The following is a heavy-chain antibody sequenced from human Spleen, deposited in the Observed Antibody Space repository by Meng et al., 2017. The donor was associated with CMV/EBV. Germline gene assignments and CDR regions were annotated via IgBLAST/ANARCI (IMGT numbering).Heavy chain of an antibody. CDR2: IQDDGSNT. D-gene: IGHD2-15*01. Sequence: GESLKISCAASGFSFSSFGMHWVRQAPGKGLEWVTFIQDDGSNTNYIDSVKGRFTISRDNSKNTVYLQMDSLKTEDTAVYYCAKTGWTSATPTDWGQGTLV. CDR3: AKTGWTSATPTD. J-gene: IGHJ4*02. V-gene: IGHV3-30*02. CDR1: GFSFSSFG.